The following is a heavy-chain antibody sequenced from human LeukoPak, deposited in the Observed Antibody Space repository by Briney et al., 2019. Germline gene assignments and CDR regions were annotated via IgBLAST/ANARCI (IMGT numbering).Heavy chain of an antibody. J-gene: IGHJ4*02. CDR1: GGSIISSNW. V-gene: IGHV4-4*02. CDR3: ARAFLVGYSPEEYFFDY. CDR2: IYHDGTT. Sequence: SGTRSLTCTVSGGSIISSNWWSWVRQPPGKGLESIGEIYHDGTTNYNPSLKSRVTISVDKSKNQFSLKLNSVTAADTAFHYCARAFLVGYSPEEYFFDYWGQGTLVTVSS. D-gene: IGHD2-15*01.